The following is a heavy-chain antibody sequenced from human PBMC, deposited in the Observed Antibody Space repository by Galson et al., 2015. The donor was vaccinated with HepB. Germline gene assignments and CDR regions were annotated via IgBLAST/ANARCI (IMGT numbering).Heavy chain of an antibody. Sequence: LSLTCTVSGVSISNYYWSWIRQPPGKGLEWIGYIYYSGNTNYNPSLKSRVTISVDTSKNQFSLKLSSVTAADTAVYYCARNPSRGYSYGYYYYYGMDVWGQGTTVTVSS. D-gene: IGHD5-18*01. CDR2: IYYSGNT. V-gene: IGHV4-59*08. J-gene: IGHJ6*02. CDR3: ARNPSRGYSYGYYYYYGMDV. CDR1: GVSISNYY.